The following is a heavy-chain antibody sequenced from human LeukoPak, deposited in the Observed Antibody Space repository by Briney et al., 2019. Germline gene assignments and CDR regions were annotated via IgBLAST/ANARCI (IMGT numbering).Heavy chain of an antibody. Sequence: SGGSLRLSCAASGFTFSSYAMSWVRQAPGKGLEWVSAISGSGGSTYYADSVKGRFTISRDNSKNTLYLQMNSLRAEDTAVYYCAKDQGYYGSGSYYKWAFDIWGQGTMVTVSS. V-gene: IGHV3-23*01. D-gene: IGHD3-10*01. CDR2: ISGSGGST. CDR1: GFTFSSYA. CDR3: AKDQGYYGSGSYYKWAFDI. J-gene: IGHJ3*02.